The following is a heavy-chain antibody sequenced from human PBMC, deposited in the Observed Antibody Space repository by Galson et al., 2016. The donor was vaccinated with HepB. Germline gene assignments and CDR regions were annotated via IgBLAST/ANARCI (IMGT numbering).Heavy chain of an antibody. J-gene: IGHJ6*01. V-gene: IGHV3-74*01. CDR1: GFTFSVYW. CDR3: ARAGGVRWLDV. Sequence: SLRLSCAASGFTFSVYWMHWVRQVPGKGLEWVSRITGDGSGSTSADSVKGRFTISRDNARNTVYLQLNSLRVEDTAVYYWARAGGVRWLDVWGQGTTVTVAS. CDR2: ITGDGSGS. D-gene: IGHD3-10*01.